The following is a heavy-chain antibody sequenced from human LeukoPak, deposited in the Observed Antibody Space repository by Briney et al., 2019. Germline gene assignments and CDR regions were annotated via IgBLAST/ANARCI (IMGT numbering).Heavy chain of an antibody. CDR1: GGSISSYY. V-gene: IGHV4-59*01. Sequence: SETLSLTCTVSGGSISSYYWSWIRQPPGKGLEWIGYIYYSGSTNYNPSLKSRVTISVDTSKNQFSLKLSSVTAADTAVYYCARASGSCGDIDAFDIWGQGTMVTVSS. D-gene: IGHD1-26*01. J-gene: IGHJ3*02. CDR2: IYYSGST. CDR3: ARASGSCGDIDAFDI.